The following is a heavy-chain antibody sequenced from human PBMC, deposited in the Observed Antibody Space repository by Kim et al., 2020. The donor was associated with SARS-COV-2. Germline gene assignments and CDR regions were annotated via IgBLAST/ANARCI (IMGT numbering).Heavy chain of an antibody. D-gene: IGHD6-19*01. CDR2: T. J-gene: IGHJ4*02. CDR3: AKENRGWYIDY. V-gene: IGHV3-23*01. Sequence: TYYADSVKGRFTISRDNSKNTLYLQMNSLRAEDTAVYYCAKENRGWYIDYWGQGTLVTVSS.